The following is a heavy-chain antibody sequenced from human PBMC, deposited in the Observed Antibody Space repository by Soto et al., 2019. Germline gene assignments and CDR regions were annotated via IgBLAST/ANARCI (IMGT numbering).Heavy chain of an antibody. CDR3: ATDYGRSSSWLGWWSDP. CDR1: GYTLTELS. CDR2: FDPEDGET. D-gene: IGHD6-13*01. J-gene: IGHJ5*02. Sequence: ASVKVSCKVSGYTLTELSMHWVRQAPGKGLEWMGGFDPEDGETIYAQKFQGRVTMTEDTSTDTAYMELSSLRSEDTVVYYCATDYGRSSSWLGWWSDPWGQGTLVTVSS. V-gene: IGHV1-24*01.